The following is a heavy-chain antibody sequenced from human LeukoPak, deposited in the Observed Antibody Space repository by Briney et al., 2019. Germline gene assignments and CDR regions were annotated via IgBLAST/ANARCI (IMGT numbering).Heavy chain of an antibody. CDR2: ISSSSSYI. D-gene: IGHD3-22*01. Sequence: PGGSLRLSCAASGXTFSNYNMNWVRQAPGKGLEWVSSISSSSSYIYYADSVKGRFTISRDKAKNSLYLQMNSLRAEDTAVYYCASGNYYDSRGYSVDSWGQGTLVTVSS. CDR3: ASGNYYDSRGYSVDS. V-gene: IGHV3-21*01. J-gene: IGHJ4*02. CDR1: GXTFSNYN.